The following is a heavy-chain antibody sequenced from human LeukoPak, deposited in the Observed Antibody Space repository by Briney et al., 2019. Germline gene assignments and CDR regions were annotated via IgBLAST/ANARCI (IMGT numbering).Heavy chain of an antibody. CDR3: AHSIVVVVAATEWFDP. CDR1: GGSISSYYW. V-gene: IGHV2-5*08. CDR2: IYWDDDK. Sequence: TLSLTCTVSGGSISSYYWSWIRQPPGKGLEWLALIYWDDDKRYSPSLKSRLTITKDTSKNQVVLTMTNMDPVDTATYYCAHSIVVVVAATEWFDPWGQGTLVTVSS. D-gene: IGHD2-15*01. J-gene: IGHJ5*02.